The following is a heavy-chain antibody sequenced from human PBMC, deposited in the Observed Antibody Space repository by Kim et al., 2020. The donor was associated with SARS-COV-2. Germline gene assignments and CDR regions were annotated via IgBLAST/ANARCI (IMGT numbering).Heavy chain of an antibody. CDR3: ARDSPSGCSSTSCAFDY. Sequence: FPGRVTITADESTSTAYMELSSLRSEDTAVYYCARDSPSGCSSTSCAFDYWGQGTLVTVSS. D-gene: IGHD2-2*01. J-gene: IGHJ4*02. V-gene: IGHV1-69*01.